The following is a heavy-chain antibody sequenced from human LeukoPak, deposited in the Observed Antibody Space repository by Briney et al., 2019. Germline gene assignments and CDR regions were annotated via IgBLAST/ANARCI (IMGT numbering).Heavy chain of an antibody. CDR1: GGSFSGYY. CDR2: INHSGST. V-gene: IGHV4-34*01. Sequence: SETLSLTCAVYGGSFSGYYWSWIRRPPGKGLEWIGEINHSGSTNYNPSLKSRVTISVDTSKNQFSLKLSSVTAADTAVYYCARSKDILTGYCFDYWGQGTLVTVFS. CDR3: ARSKDILTGYCFDY. J-gene: IGHJ4*02. D-gene: IGHD3-9*01.